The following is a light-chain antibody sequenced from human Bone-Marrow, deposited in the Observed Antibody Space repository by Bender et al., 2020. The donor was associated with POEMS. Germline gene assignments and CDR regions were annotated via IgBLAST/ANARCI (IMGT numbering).Light chain of an antibody. J-gene: IGLJ3*02. CDR2: GDS. V-gene: IGLV2-14*02. Sequence: QSALTQPASVSESPGQSITVSCTGDNTDLGPHSVVSWYQQHPGRVPKLMIYGDSKRPSGVSDRFSASKSGSTASLTISGLQAEDEADYFCSSYTNSDTRVFGGGTRVTV. CDR3: SSYTNSDTRV. CDR1: NTDLGPHSV.